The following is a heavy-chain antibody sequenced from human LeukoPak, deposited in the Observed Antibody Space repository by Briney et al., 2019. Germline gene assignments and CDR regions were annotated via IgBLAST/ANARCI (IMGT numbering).Heavy chain of an antibody. D-gene: IGHD3-10*01. CDR2: ISSSSSTI. CDR3: AKIHYYGSGFYFDY. V-gene: IGHV3-48*01. CDR1: GFTFSSYS. J-gene: IGHJ4*02. Sequence: PGGSLRLSCAASGFTFSSYSMNWVRQAPGKGLEWVSYISSSSSTIYYADSVKGRFTISRDNAKNSLYLQMNSLRAEDTAVYYCAKIHYYGSGFYFDYWGQGTLVTVSS.